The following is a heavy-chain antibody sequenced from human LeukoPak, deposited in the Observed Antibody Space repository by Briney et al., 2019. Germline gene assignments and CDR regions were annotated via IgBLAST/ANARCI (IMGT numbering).Heavy chain of an antibody. CDR3: ADPPSDF. J-gene: IGHJ4*02. CDR2: INQDGSEK. Sequence: PGGSLRLSCATSGFNFNSKWMTWVGQAPGKGLEWVANINQDGSEKYHGDSVKGRFTISRDNAKSSLFLEMSSLRAEDTAVYYCADPPSDFWGQGTLVAVSS. CDR1: GFNFNSKW. V-gene: IGHV3-7*01.